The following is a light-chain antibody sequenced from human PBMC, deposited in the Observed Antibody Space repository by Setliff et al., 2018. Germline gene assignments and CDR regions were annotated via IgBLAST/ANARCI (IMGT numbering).Light chain of an antibody. J-gene: IGLJ1*01. V-gene: IGLV2-14*03. Sequence: QSVLTQPASVSGSPGQSITISCTGSSSDVGGYDYVSWYQHHPGRAPKFMIYDVTKRPSGVSNRFSGSKSGNTASLTISGLQAEDEADSYCFSYTSSSSDVFGSGTKVTVL. CDR1: SSDVGGYDY. CDR3: FSYTSSSSDV. CDR2: DVT.